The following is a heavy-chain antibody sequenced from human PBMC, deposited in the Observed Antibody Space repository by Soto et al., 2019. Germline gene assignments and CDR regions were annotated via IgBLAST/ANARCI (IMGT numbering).Heavy chain of an antibody. D-gene: IGHD2-2*01. V-gene: IGHV4-34*01. CDR1: GGAFSVYY. J-gene: IGHJ4*02. Sequence: PSETLSRTFAVYGGAFSVYYWSWIRQPPGKGLEWIGEINHSGSTNYNASLKSRVTISLDTSKNQFPLKLTSVTAADTAVYFCARAVPAVIDSWGQRTLVTVSS. CDR2: INHSGST. CDR3: ARAVPAVIDS.